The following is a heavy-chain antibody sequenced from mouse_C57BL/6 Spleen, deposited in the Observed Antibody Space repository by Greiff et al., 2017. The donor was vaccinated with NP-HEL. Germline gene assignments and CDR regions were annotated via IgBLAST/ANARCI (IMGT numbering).Heavy chain of an antibody. V-gene: IGHV5-17*01. J-gene: IGHJ1*03. D-gene: IGHD1-1*01. Sequence: EVQLVESGGGLVKPGGSLKLSCAASGFTFSDYGMHWVRPAPEPGLECVADISSGSSTIYYTDTVKGRFTISRDNAKNTLFLQMTSLRSEDTAMFYCAREYYGSSGWYFDVWGTGTTVTVSS. CDR1: GFTFSDYG. CDR2: ISSGSSTI. CDR3: AREYYGSSGWYFDV.